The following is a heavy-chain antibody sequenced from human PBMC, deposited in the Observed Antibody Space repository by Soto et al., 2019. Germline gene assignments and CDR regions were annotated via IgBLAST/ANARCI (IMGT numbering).Heavy chain of an antibody. J-gene: IGHJ6*02. CDR2: ISGSGGST. D-gene: IGHD2-2*01. V-gene: IGHV3-23*01. CDR1: GFTFSSYA. CDR3: AKGSDIVVVPAATLDIRYYYYGMDV. Sequence: GGSLRLSCAASGFTFSSYAMSWVRQAPGKGLEWVSAISGSGGSTYYADSVKGRFTISRDNSKNTLYLQMNSLRAEDTAVYYCAKGSDIVVVPAATLDIRYYYYGMDVWGQGTTVTVSS.